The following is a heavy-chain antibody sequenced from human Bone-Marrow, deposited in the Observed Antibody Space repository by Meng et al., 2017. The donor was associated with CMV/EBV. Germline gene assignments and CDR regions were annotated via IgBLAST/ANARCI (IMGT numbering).Heavy chain of an antibody. CDR1: GFSLSGYS. CDR2: ISYDGINT. V-gene: IGHV3-30*03. D-gene: IGHD1-1*01. CDR3: ARVKATHLDSPFYNGMDV. J-gene: IGHJ6*02. Sequence: GESLKISCKASGFSLSGYSMHWVRQAPGKGLDWVAVISYDGINTFYVDSVKGRFTISRDNSKNTLYLQVNSLTAEDTAVYYCARVKATHLDSPFYNGMDVWGQGTTVTVSS.